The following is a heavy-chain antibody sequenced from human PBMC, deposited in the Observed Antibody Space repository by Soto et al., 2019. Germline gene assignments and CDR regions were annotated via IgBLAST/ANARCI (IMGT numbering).Heavy chain of an antibody. V-gene: IGHV3-23*01. J-gene: IGHJ4*02. Sequence: PGGSLRLSCAASGFTFSSYAMSWVRQAPGKGLEWVSAISGSGGSTYYADSVKGRFTISRDNSKNTLYLQMNSLRAEDTAVYYCAKKIYDSSGYFTSFSTDYWGQGTLVTVAS. D-gene: IGHD3-22*01. CDR2: ISGSGGST. CDR3: AKKIYDSSGYFTSFSTDY. CDR1: GFTFSSYA.